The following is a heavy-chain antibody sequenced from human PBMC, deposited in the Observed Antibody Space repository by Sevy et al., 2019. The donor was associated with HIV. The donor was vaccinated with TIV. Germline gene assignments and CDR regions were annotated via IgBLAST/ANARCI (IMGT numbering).Heavy chain of an antibody. D-gene: IGHD6-13*01. CDR2: IKSKTDGETK. Sequence: GGSLRLSCVASGFTFTNAWMDWVRQAPGKGLEWVGRIKSKTDGETKADAAPVKGRFNISRDDSKNTLYLQMNSLKTEDTAVYYCTTKAPIAAVGTDYWGQGTLVTVSS. CDR3: TTKAPIAAVGTDY. CDR1: GFTFTNAW. V-gene: IGHV3-15*07. J-gene: IGHJ4*02.